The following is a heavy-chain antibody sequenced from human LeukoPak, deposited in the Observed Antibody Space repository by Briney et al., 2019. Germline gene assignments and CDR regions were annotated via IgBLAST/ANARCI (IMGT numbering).Heavy chain of an antibody. D-gene: IGHD2-2*01. CDR1: GYTFTAYY. CDR3: ARLVPNQLADAFDI. CDR2: INPNSGGT. J-gene: IGHJ3*02. Sequence: ASVKVSCKASGYTFTAYYMHWVRQAPGQGLEWMGWINPNSGGTNYAQKFQGRVTMTRDTSISTAYMELSRLRSDDTAVYYCARLVPNQLADAFDIWGQGTMVTVSS. V-gene: IGHV1-2*02.